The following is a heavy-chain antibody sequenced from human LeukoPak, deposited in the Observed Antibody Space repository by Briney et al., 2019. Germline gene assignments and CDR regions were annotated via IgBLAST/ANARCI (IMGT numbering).Heavy chain of an antibody. CDR2: IYYSGST. D-gene: IGHD3-10*01. V-gene: IGHV4-39*01. J-gene: IGHJ5*02. Sequence: SETLSLTCTVSGGSISSSSYYWGWIRQPPGKGLEWIGSIYYSGSTYYNPSLKSRVTISVDTSKNQFSLNLSSVTAADTAVYYCARLSFGSGNHWFDPWGQGTLVTVSS. CDR3: ARLSFGSGNHWFDP. CDR1: GGSISSSSYY.